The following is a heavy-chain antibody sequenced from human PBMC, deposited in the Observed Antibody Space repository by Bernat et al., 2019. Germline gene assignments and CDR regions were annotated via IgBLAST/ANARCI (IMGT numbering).Heavy chain of an antibody. CDR2: MYDSGST. CDR1: GGSISSSSYY. D-gene: IGHD4-17*01. V-gene: IGHV4-39*01. CDR3: ARHWHDYGDTDWFDP. Sequence: QLQLQESGPGLVKPSETLSLSCTVSGGSISSSSYYWGWIRQSPGKGLEWIGSMYDSGSTYYNPSLKSRVTISVDTSKNQFSLKVSSVTAADTAVYHCARHWHDYGDTDWFDPWGQGTLVTVSS. J-gene: IGHJ5*02.